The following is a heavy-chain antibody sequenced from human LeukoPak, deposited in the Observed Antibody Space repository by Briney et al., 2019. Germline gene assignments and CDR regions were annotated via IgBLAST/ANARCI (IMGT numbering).Heavy chain of an antibody. CDR2: IDHSGST. CDR3: ARGFSH. CDR1: GGSFIDYY. V-gene: IGHV4-34*01. D-gene: IGHD3-3*01. J-gene: IGHJ4*02. Sequence: ETLSLTCAVYGGSFIDYYWSWLRQPPGKGLEWIGEIDHSGSTTYNPSLKSRVTISVDTSKNQFFLKLNSVTAADTAVYYCARGFSHWGQGTLVTVSS.